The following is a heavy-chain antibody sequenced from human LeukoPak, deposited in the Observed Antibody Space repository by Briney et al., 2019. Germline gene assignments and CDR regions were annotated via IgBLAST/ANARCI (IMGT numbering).Heavy chain of an antibody. CDR1: GGSISSYY. CDR3: ARHVGIHLWSLYFDY. J-gene: IGHJ4*02. Sequence: PSETLSLTCTASGGSISSYYWSWIRQPPGKGLEWIGYIYSSGSTDYNPSLKSRATISLDTPNHQFSLKLTSVTAADTAVYYCARHVGIHLWSLYFDYWGQGSLVTVSS. CDR2: IYSSGST. V-gene: IGHV4-59*08. D-gene: IGHD5-18*01.